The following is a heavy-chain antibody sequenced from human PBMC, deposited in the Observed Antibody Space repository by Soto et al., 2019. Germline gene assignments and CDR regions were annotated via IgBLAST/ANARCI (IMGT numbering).Heavy chain of an antibody. CDR2: IIPILGIA. V-gene: IGHV1-69*08. J-gene: IGHJ6*03. CDR3: ARDPSQVKQQLVNYMDV. D-gene: IGHD6-13*01. CDR1: GGTFSSYT. Sequence: VQLVQSGAEVKKPGSSVKVSCKASGGTFSSYTISWVRQAPGQGLEWMGRIIPILGIANYAQKFQGRVTITADKSTSTAYMELSSLRSEDTAVYYCARDPSQVKQQLVNYMDVWGKGTTVTVSS.